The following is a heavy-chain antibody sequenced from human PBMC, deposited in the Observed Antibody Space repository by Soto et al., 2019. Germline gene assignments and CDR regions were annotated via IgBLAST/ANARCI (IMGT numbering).Heavy chain of an antibody. CDR2: IKSKTDGGTT. CDR3: TTDSYSTIIIVRFDY. V-gene: IGHV3-15*07. Sequence: GGSMKLCCAASEFPFNNACINWVRQAPGKGLEWVGRIKSKTDGGTTDYAEPVKGRFAISRDDSNNMVYLQMNSLKIEDTAVYYCTTDSYSTIIIVRFDYWGHGTLVTVSS. D-gene: IGHD3-22*01. J-gene: IGHJ4*01. CDR1: EFPFNNAC.